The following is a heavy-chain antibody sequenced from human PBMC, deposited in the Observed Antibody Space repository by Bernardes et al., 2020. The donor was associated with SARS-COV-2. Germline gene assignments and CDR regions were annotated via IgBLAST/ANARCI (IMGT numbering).Heavy chain of an antibody. CDR1: GFSFSAYW. J-gene: IGHJ4*02. CDR3: ARDFGGNSDY. D-gene: IGHD2-15*01. Sequence: GSLRLSCAASGFSFSAYWMHWVRQAPGEGLAWVSRINEDGSVINYADSVKGRFTISRDIADNTLYLQMNSLRAEDTAVYYCARDFGGNSDYWGQGTLVTVSP. CDR2: INEDGSVI. V-gene: IGHV3-74*01.